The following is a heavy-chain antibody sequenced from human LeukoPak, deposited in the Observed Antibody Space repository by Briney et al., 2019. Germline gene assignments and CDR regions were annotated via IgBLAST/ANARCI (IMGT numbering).Heavy chain of an antibody. D-gene: IGHD2-15*01. J-gene: IGHJ6*03. CDR1: GGTFSSYA. CDR2: IIPIFGTA. CDR3: ASTAYIHYYYYYMDV. V-gene: IGHV1-69*05. Sequence: ASVKVSCRASGGTFSSYAISWVRQAPGQGLEWMGGIIPIFGTANYAQKFQGRVTITTDESTSTAYMELSSLRSEDTAVYYCASTAYIHYYYYYMDVWGKGTTVTVSS.